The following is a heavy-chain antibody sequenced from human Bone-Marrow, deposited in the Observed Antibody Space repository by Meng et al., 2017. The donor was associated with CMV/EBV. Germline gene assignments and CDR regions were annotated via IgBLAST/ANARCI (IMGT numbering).Heavy chain of an antibody. D-gene: IGHD6-19*01. J-gene: IGHJ4*02. V-gene: IGHV3-21*01. CDR1: GFTFSSYS. CDR2: ISSSSSSI. Sequence: GGSLRLSGAASGFTFSSYSMNWVRQAPGKGLEWVSSISSSSSSIYYADSVKGRFTISRDNAKNSLYQQMNSQRAEDTAVYYCARALQAYPTGYSSGWYPVYWGQGTLVTVSS. CDR3: ARALQAYPTGYSSGWYPVY.